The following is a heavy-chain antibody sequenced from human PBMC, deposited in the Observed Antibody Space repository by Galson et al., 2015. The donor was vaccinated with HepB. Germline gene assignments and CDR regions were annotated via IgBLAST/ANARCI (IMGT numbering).Heavy chain of an antibody. D-gene: IGHD3-22*01. CDR2: IYYSGST. CDR1: GGSISSYY. J-gene: IGHJ4*02. CDR3: ARQIPYYYDSSGYYVGGNFDY. Sequence: ETLSLTCTVSGGSISSYYWSWIRQPPGKGLEWIGYIYYSGSTSYNPSLKSRVTISVDTSKNQFSLKLSSVTAADTAVYYCARQIPYYYDSSGYYVGGNFDYWGQGTLVTVSS. V-gene: IGHV4-59*08.